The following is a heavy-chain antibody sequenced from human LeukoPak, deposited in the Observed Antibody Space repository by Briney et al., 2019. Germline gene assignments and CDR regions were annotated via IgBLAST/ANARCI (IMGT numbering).Heavy chain of an antibody. D-gene: IGHD2-8*01. V-gene: IGHV1-69*01. Sequence: ASVKVSCKASGGTFISYAISWVRQAPGQGLEWMGGIIPIFGTANYAQKFQGRVTITADESTSTAYVELSSLRSEDTAVYYCASGPSGYCTNGVCYYFDYWGQGTLVTVSS. CDR3: ASGPSGYCTNGVCYYFDY. CDR2: IIPIFGTA. J-gene: IGHJ4*02. CDR1: GGTFISYA.